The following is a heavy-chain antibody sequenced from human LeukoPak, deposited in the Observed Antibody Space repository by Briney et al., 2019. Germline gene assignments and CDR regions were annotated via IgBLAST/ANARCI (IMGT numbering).Heavy chain of an antibody. D-gene: IGHD3-10*01. CDR2: ITGSGGST. V-gene: IGHV3-23*01. CDR3: ARELFDFDY. Sequence: GGSLRLSCAPSGFTFDNFAMTWVRQAPGKGLEWVSEITGSGGSTYYADSVKGRFTIPRDNSKNTLYLQMNSLRAEDTAIYYCARELFDFDYWGQGTLVTVSS. CDR1: GFTFDNFA. J-gene: IGHJ4*02.